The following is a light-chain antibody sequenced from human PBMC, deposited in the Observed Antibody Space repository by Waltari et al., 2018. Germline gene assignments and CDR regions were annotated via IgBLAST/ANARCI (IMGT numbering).Light chain of an antibody. CDR1: SSDVVSSNY. CDR3: DSYAGSNNFVV. Sequence: QSALTQPPPASGSPGPSVTLSCPATSSDVVSSNYVFWYQHHPGKATKLLIYELYKRPSGVPYRFSGSKSGNTAALTVSGLQPEDEADYYCDSYAGSNNFVVFGGGTKLTVL. J-gene: IGLJ3*02. CDR2: ELY. V-gene: IGLV2-8*01.